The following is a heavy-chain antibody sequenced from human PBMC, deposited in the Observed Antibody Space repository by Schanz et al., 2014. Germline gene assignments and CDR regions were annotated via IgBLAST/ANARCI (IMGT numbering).Heavy chain of an antibody. D-gene: IGHD3-10*01. V-gene: IGHV3-74*01. J-gene: IGHJ4*02. CDR1: GFTFDDYA. CDR2: INSDGRST. Sequence: EVQLVESGGGLVQPGGSLRLSCTASGFTFDDYAMHWVRQAPGKGLVWVSRINSDGRSTNYADSVKGRFSISRDNSKNTLYLQMNSLRTEDTAVYYCARGDMVRGVFDYWGQGTLVTVSS. CDR3: ARGDMVRGVFDY.